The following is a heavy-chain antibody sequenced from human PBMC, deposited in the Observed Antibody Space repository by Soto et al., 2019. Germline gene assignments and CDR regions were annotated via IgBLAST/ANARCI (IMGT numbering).Heavy chain of an antibody. Sequence: QVQLEESGPGLVKPSETLSLTCTVSGGSISGYYWSWIRQAPGKGLEWIGYIFYRGSTNYNPSLKSRVTIXXDXSXXQFPLKLSSVTAADTAVYYCVRHPGRGDLGYAFDMWGQGTMVTVSS. CDR3: VRHPGRGDLGYAFDM. V-gene: IGHV4-59*01. D-gene: IGHD3-10*01. CDR1: GGSISGYY. J-gene: IGHJ3*02. CDR2: IFYRGST.